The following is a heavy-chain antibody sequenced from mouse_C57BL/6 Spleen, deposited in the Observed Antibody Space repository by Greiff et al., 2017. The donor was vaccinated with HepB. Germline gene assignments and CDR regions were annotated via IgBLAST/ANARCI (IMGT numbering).Heavy chain of an antibody. Sequence: QVQLKQPGAELVRPGSSVKLSCKASGYTFTSYWMHWVKQRPIQGLEWIGNIDPSDSETHYNQKFKDKATLTVDKSSSTAYMQLSSLTSEDSAVYYCARGGSTMITRYFDVWGTGTTVTVSS. CDR3: ARGGSTMITRYFDV. J-gene: IGHJ1*03. CDR1: GYTFTSYW. CDR2: IDPSDSET. V-gene: IGHV1-52*01. D-gene: IGHD2-4*01.